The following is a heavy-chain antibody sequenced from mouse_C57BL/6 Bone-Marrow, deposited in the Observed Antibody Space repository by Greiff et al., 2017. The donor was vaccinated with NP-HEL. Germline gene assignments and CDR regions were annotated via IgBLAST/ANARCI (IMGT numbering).Heavy chain of an antibody. CDR2: ISSGGSYT. D-gene: IGHD1-1*01. CDR3: ASPFYYYGSSPFDY. CDR1: GFTFSSYG. J-gene: IGHJ2*01. V-gene: IGHV5-6*01. Sequence: DVQLQESGGDLVKPGGSLKLSCAASGFTFSSYGMSWVRQTPDKRLEWVATISSGGSYTYYLDSVKGRFTISRDNAKNTLYLQMSSLKSEDTAMYYCASPFYYYGSSPFDYWGQGTTLTVFS.